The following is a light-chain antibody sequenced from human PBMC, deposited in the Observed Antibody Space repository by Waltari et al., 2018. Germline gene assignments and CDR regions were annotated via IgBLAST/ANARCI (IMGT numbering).Light chain of an antibody. J-gene: IGKJ1*01. Sequence: RVTITCRASQSISRWLAWYQQKPGKAPKILIYDASNLESGVPSRFSGSGSGTEFTLTISSLQPDDFATYYCQQYNGAFGQGTKVEIK. CDR3: QQYNGA. CDR1: QSISRW. CDR2: DAS. V-gene: IGKV1-5*03.